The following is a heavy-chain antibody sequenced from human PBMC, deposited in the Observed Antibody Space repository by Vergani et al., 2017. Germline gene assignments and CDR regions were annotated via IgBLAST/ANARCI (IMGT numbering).Heavy chain of an antibody. CDR2: FDPEHGEA. D-gene: IGHD3-22*01. V-gene: IGHV1-24*01. CDR3: AIVTEYYDSSGYYLDY. Sequence: QVQLVQSGSEVRKPGASVKVSCQVSGYSLTEFTIHWVRQAPGKGLEWMGGFDPEHGEATFAHPIQGRVTMTEDRSTDTAYMELSSLRPEDTALYYCAIVTEYYDSSGYYLDYWGQGTLVTVSS. CDR1: GYSLTEFT. J-gene: IGHJ4*02.